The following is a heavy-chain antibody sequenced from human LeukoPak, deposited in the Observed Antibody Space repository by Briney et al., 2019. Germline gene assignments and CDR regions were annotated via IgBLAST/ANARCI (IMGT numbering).Heavy chain of an antibody. CDR1: GYTFTAYY. Sequence: ASVKVSCKASGYTFTAYYIHWVRQAPGQGLEWMGWINPNSGGTNYAQKIQGRVTMTRDTSINTAYMELSRLRSDDTAVYYCARGERDGDLDSWGQGTLVTVSS. V-gene: IGHV1-2*02. J-gene: IGHJ4*02. CDR3: ARGERDGDLDS. D-gene: IGHD4-17*01. CDR2: INPNSGGT.